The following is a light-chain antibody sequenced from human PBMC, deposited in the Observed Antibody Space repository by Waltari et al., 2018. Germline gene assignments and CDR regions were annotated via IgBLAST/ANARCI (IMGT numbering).Light chain of an antibody. CDR1: QSVDNF. CDR2: DAT. V-gene: IGKV3-11*01. J-gene: IGKJ2*01. Sequence: EIVLTQSPVTLSLSPGQRATLSCRASQSVDNFLGWYHQKPGQAPRLLIYDATKRAPGIQARFSGGGSATDFTLTISSLEPEDVGLYYCHQGSTWPRTFGQGTKLEI. CDR3: HQGSTWPRT.